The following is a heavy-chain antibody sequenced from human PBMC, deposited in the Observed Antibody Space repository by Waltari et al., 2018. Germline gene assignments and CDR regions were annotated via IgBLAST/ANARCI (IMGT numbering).Heavy chain of an antibody. CDR1: GGTFSSYA. D-gene: IGHD6-19*01. V-gene: IGHV1-69*10. Sequence: QVQLVQSGAEVKQPGSSVKVSCKASGGTFSSYAISWLRQAPGQGLEWMGGIIPILGIANYAQKFQGRVTITADKSTSTAYMELSSLRSEDTAVYYSARGLQQWLVLLEWGQGTLVTVSS. J-gene: IGHJ4*02. CDR3: ARGLQQWLVLLE. CDR2: IIPILGIA.